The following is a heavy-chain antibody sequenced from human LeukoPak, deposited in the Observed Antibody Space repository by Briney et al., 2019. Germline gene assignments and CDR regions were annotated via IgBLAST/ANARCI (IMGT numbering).Heavy chain of an antibody. J-gene: IGHJ4*02. Sequence: PGGSLRLSCAASGFTFSSYEMNWVRQAPGKGLEWVSYINTAGTTIYYADSVKGRFTISRDNAKNSLYLQMNSLRVGDTAVYYCARQSRQQLASDYWGQGTLVTVSS. D-gene: IGHD6-13*01. V-gene: IGHV3-48*03. CDR2: INTAGTTI. CDR1: GFTFSSYE. CDR3: ARQSRQQLASDY.